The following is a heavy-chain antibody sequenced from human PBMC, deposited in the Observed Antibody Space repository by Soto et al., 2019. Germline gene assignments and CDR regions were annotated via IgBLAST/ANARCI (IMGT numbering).Heavy chain of an antibody. V-gene: IGHV3-23*01. CDR2: ISGSGGST. D-gene: IGHD3-16*02. CDR1: GFTFSSYS. CDR3: AKDLTRQGELSFDY. Sequence: GGSLRLSCAASGFTFSSYSMNWVRQAPGKGLEWVSSISGSGGSTYYADSVKGRFTISRDNSKNTLYLQMNSLRAEDTAVYYCAKDLTRQGELSFDYWGQGTLVTVSS. J-gene: IGHJ4*02.